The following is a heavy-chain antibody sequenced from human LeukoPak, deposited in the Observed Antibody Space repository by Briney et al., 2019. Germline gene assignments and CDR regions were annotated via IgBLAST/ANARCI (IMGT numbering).Heavy chain of an antibody. CDR3: AKDHEWNVLTLHDY. J-gene: IGHJ4*02. CDR2: ISGSGGST. V-gene: IGHV3-23*01. CDR1: GLTYSRYW. D-gene: IGHD1-1*01. Sequence: PGGSLRLSCVDSGLTYSRYWMSSVRYAPGKGLEWLSAISGSGGSTYYADSVKGRFTISRDNSKNTLYLQMNSLRAEDTAVYYCAKDHEWNVLTLHDYWGQGTLVTVSS.